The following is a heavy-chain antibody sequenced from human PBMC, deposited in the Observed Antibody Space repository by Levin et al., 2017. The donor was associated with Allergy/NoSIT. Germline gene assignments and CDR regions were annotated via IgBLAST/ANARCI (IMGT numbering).Heavy chain of an antibody. CDR1: GGSFSGYY. V-gene: IGHV4-34*01. Sequence: SETLSLTCAAYGGSFSGYYWTWIRQPPGRGLEWIGEINHSGSTNYNPSLKSRVTISVDTSKNQFSLKVSSVTAADTAVYYCASRSWSSATSYAKWLDPWGQGTLVTVSS. CDR3: ASRSWSSATSYAKWLDP. CDR2: INHSGST. D-gene: IGHD2-2*01. J-gene: IGHJ5*02.